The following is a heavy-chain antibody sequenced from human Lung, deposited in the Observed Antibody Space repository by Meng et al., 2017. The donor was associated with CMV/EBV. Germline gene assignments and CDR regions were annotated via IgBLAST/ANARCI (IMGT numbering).Heavy chain of an antibody. J-gene: IGHJ6*02. CDR2: INHSGST. V-gene: IGHV4-34*01. D-gene: IGHD3-10*01. CDR1: GGSFSGYY. CDR3: ARSKRNNYYGSGSYSKNYGMDV. Sequence: SETLSLTCAVYGGSFSGYYWSWIRQPPGKGLEWIGEINHSGSTNYNPSLKSRVTISVDTSKNQFSLKLSSVTAADTAVYYRARSKRNNYYGSGSYSKNYGMDVWGQGTTVTVSS.